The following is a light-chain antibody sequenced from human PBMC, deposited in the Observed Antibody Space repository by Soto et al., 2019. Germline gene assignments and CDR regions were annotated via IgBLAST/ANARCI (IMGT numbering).Light chain of an antibody. J-gene: IGLJ1*01. Sequence: QSVLTQPASVSGSPGQSFTISCTGTSRDVGGYNYVSWYQQHPGKTPKLMIYEVSNRPSGVSNRFSGSKSGNTPSLTISGLQAEDEADYYSSSYTSSSTLLYAFGTGTKVT. CDR1: SRDVGGYNY. V-gene: IGLV2-14*01. CDR2: EVS. CDR3: SSYTSSSTLLYA.